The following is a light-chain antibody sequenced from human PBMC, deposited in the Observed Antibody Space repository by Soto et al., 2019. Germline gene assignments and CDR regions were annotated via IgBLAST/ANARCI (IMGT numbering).Light chain of an antibody. Sequence: EIVLTQSPGTLSLSPGERATLSCRASQSVSSSFLAWYQQKPGQAPRLLIYGASSRATGIPDRFSGSGSGTDFNLTISRLEPEDVAVYYCQQYGSSPLTFCGGTKVEIK. CDR1: QSVSSSF. V-gene: IGKV3-20*01. J-gene: IGKJ4*01. CDR2: GAS. CDR3: QQYGSSPLT.